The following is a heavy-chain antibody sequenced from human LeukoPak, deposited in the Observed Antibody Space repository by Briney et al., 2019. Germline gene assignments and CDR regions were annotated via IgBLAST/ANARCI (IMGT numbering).Heavy chain of an antibody. CDR3: ARRSGGIMTSFDY. CDR2: INPNSGGT. CDR1: GYTFTGCY. V-gene: IGHV1-2*02. Sequence: ASVKVSCKASGYTFTGCYMHWVRQAPGQGLEWMGWINPNSGGTNYAQKFQGRVTMTRDTSISTAYMELSRLRSDDTAVYYCARRSGGIMTSFDYWGQGTLVTVSS. D-gene: IGHD3-10*01. J-gene: IGHJ4*02.